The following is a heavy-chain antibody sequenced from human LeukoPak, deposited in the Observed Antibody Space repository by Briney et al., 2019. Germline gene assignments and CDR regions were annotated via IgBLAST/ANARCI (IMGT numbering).Heavy chain of an antibody. J-gene: IGHJ3*02. Sequence: GGCLTLSCAASGFTPSSNYMSWVRQAPREGLEWVSVIYSGGSTYYADSVKGRFTISRDNSKNTLYLQMNSLRAEDTAVYYCASPYYYGSGSYNLGAFDIWGQGTMVTVSS. CDR2: IYSGGST. D-gene: IGHD3-10*01. V-gene: IGHV3-66*01. CDR3: ASPYYYGSGSYNLGAFDI. CDR1: GFTPSSNY.